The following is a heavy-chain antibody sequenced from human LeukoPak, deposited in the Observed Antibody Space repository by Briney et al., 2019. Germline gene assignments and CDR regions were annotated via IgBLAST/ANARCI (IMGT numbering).Heavy chain of an antibody. D-gene: IGHD3-10*01. V-gene: IGHV4-38-2*02. J-gene: IGHJ4*02. CDR1: GYSISSGYY. Sequence: SETLSLTCTVSGYSISSGYYWGWIRQPPGKGLEWIASIYHSGSTYHNPSLKSRVIISADTSKNQFSLRLSSVTAADTAVYYCARDPARNMVRGCDWGQGTLVTVSS. CDR2: IYHSGST. CDR3: ARDPARNMVRGCD.